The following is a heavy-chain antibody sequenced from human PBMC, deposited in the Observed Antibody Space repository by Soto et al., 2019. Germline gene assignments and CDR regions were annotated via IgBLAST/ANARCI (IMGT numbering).Heavy chain of an antibody. V-gene: IGHV3-74*01. CDR1: GFTFSTYW. CDR3: AREGSMADFDY. CDR2: IRHDGSII. J-gene: IGHJ4*02. D-gene: IGHD6-19*01. Sequence: PGGSLRLSCAASGFTFSTYWMHWVRQAPGKGLVWVSRIRHDGSIIGYADPVKGRLTISRDNAKSTLYLQMNSLRAEDTAVYYCAREGSMADFDYWAQGTLVTVSS.